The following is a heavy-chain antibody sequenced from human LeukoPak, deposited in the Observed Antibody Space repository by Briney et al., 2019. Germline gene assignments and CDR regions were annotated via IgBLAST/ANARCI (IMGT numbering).Heavy chain of an antibody. J-gene: IGHJ3*02. V-gene: IGHV3-7*01. CDR1: GFTFSSYW. Sequence: GGSLRLSCAASGFTFSSYWMSWVRQAPGKGLEWVADIKQDGSEKYYVDSVKGRFTVSRQNAKNSLFLQMNSLRAEDTAVYYCARHRSGGSQDDAFDIWGQGTMVTVSS. CDR3: ARHRSGGSQDDAFDI. D-gene: IGHD2-15*01. CDR2: IKQDGSEK.